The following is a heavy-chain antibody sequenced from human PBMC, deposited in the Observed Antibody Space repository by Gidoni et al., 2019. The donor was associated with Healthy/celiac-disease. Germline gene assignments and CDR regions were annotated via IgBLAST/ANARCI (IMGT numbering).Heavy chain of an antibody. V-gene: IGHV1-3*01. CDR2: INAGNGNT. CDR1: GYTFTSYA. J-gene: IGHJ1*01. CDR3: ARDVGSSGDGFEYFQH. D-gene: IGHD6-19*01. Sequence: QVQLVQSGAEVKKPGASVKVSCKASGYTFTSYAMHWVRQAPGQRLEWMGWINAGNGNTKYSQKFQGRVTITRDTSASTAYMELSSLRSEDTAVYYCARDVGSSGDGFEYFQHWGQGTLVTVSS.